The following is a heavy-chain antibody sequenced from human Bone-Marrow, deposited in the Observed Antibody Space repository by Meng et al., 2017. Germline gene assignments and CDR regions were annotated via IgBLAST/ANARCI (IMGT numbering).Heavy chain of an antibody. Sequence: QFQRVWSRCGETRLGATVKVPCKASGYPFTSYGISWVRQAPGQGLEWMGWISAYNGNTNYAQKLQGRVTMTTDTSTSTAYMELRSLRSDDTAVYYCARDGRNSGSNTAIDYWGQGTLVTVSS. V-gene: IGHV1-18*01. CDR1: GYPFTSYG. CDR3: ARDGRNSGSNTAIDY. CDR2: ISAYNGNT. D-gene: IGHD1-26*01. J-gene: IGHJ4*02.